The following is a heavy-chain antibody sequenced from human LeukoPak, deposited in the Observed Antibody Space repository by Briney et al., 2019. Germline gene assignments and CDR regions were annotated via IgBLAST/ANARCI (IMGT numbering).Heavy chain of an antibody. D-gene: IGHD3-22*01. V-gene: IGHV5-51*01. Sequence: GESLKISCKGSGYTFTTYWSSWVRQMPGKGLEWMGIIYPGDSDTRYSPSFEGQVTISADKSISTAYLQWNSLKASDTAMYYCARHGSGGFYDSSAYYYYLDSWGQGSLVTVSS. CDR2: IYPGDSDT. CDR1: GYTFTTYW. CDR3: ARHGSGGFYDSSAYYYYLDS. J-gene: IGHJ4*02.